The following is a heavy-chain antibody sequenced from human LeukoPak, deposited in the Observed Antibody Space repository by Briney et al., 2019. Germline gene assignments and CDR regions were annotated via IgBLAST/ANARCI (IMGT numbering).Heavy chain of an antibody. Sequence: PSETLSLTCSVSGYSISSGYYWGWIRQPPGKGLEWIGNISHSGSTYYNPSLKSRVTISVDTSKNQFSLKLTSVTATDTAVYYCARGQGGAYYDFWSGYYSFDYWGQGTLVTVSS. D-gene: IGHD3-3*01. CDR2: ISHSGST. V-gene: IGHV4-38-2*02. CDR3: ARGQGGAYYDFWSGYYSFDY. CDR1: GYSISSGYY. J-gene: IGHJ4*02.